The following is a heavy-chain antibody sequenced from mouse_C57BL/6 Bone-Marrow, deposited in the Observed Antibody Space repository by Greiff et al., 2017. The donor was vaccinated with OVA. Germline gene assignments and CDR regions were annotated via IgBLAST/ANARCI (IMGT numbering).Heavy chain of an antibody. CDR1: GFTFTDYY. D-gene: IGHD1-2*01. CDR3: ARSHYYLGFAY. Sequence: EVQRVESGGGLVQPGGSLSLSCAASGFTFTDYYMSWVRQPPGKALEWLGFIRNKANGYTTEYSASVKGRFTISRDNSQSILYLQMNALRAEDSATYYCARSHYYLGFAYWGQGTLVTVSA. CDR2: IRNKANGYTT. J-gene: IGHJ3*01. V-gene: IGHV7-3*01.